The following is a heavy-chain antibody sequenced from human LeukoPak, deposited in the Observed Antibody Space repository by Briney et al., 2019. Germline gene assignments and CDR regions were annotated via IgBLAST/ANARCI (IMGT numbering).Heavy chain of an antibody. D-gene: IGHD3-16*01. CDR3: TRDLWGGATPSDQ. V-gene: IGHV3-48*03. J-gene: IGHJ4*02. CDR1: GFTFSIYE. CDR2: ISHTGDTM. Sequence: GGSLRLSCAASGFTFSIYEMNWVRQAPGKGLEYLSYISHTGDTMFYADSVKGRFTVSRDNPKNSLYLQMNNLRVEDTAVYYCTRDLWGGATPSDQWGRGTLVTVSS.